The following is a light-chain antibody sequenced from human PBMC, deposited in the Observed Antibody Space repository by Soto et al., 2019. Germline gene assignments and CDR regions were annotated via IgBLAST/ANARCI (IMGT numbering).Light chain of an antibody. CDR2: GAS. CDR3: QQYGSSPRT. CDR1: QSVSSS. Sequence: EIVLTHSPGTLSLSPWERATVSCRASQSVSSSLAWYQQKPGQAPRLLIYGASTRANGIPDRFSGSGSGTDFTLTIRRLEPEDFAVYYCQQYGSSPRTFGGGTKVDI. V-gene: IGKV3-20*01. J-gene: IGKJ4*02.